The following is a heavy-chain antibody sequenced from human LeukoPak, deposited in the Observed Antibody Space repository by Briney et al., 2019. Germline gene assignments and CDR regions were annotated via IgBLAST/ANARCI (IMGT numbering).Heavy chain of an antibody. V-gene: IGHV3-30*03. Sequence: GGSLRLSCAPPVYTFRDDYLSWMRQAPQAGRGWVAVISYDGSNKYYANSVKGRFTISRDNSKNTLYLQMNSLRAEDTAVYYCARDQIAPRGMDVWGQGTTVTVSS. J-gene: IGHJ6*02. D-gene: IGHD2/OR15-2a*01. CDR3: ARDQIAPRGMDV. CDR1: VYTFRDDY. CDR2: ISYDGSNK.